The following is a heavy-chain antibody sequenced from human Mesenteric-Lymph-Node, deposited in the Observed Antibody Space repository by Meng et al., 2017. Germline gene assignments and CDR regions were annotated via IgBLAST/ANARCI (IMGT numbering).Heavy chain of an antibody. Sequence: GESLKISCAASGFTFNNMWMSWVRQAPGKGLEWVGRIRSNADGGTTDYAAPVKGRFTISRDDSRNTLYLQINSLKTEDTAVYYCTTDLRWEFFTFDYWGQGTLVTVSS. J-gene: IGHJ4*02. CDR1: GFTFNNMW. D-gene: IGHD1-26*01. CDR2: IRSNADGGTT. V-gene: IGHV3-15*01. CDR3: TTDLRWEFFTFDY.